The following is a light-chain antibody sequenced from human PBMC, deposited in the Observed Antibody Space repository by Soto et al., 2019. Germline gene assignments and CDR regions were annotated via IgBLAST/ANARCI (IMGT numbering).Light chain of an antibody. CDR2: AAS. CDR1: QHISTY. V-gene: IGKV1-39*01. CDR3: QQSYSTPRT. J-gene: IGKJ1*01. Sequence: DIQMTQSPSSLSASVGERVTITCRAGQHISTYLNWYQQKPGKAPKLLIYAASSLQSGVPSTFSGSGSGTDFTLTISSLQPEDFATYYCQQSYSTPRTFGQATKVDIK.